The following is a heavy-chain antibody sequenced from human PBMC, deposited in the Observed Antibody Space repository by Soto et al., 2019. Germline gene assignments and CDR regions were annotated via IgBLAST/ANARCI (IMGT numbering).Heavy chain of an antibody. D-gene: IGHD1-26*01. CDR2: INPSGSST. CDR3: ARDVGDSGSHWFDP. V-gene: IGHV1-46*01. J-gene: IGHJ5*02. CDR1: GYIFSNYY. Sequence: QVQLVPSGAEVKKPGASVKVSCKASGYIFSNYYIHWVRQAPGQGLEWMGIINPSGSSTRYAQKFQGRVTMTRDTSSSTVYMELSSLRFEDTAVYYCARDVGDSGSHWFDPWGQGSLVTVSS.